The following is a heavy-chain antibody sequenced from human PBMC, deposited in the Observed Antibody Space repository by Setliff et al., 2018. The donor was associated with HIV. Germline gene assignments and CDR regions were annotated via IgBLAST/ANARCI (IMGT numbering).Heavy chain of an antibody. CDR2: ISPNSGNT. CDR1: GYTFINSG. CDR3: ARDWDIWDYFDY. Sequence: ASVKVSCKASGYTFINSGISWLRQAPGEGLQWMGWISPNSGNTFYARKFQGRVTLTTDTSTNTAYLDLRSLTSDDTAVYFCARDWDIWDYFDYWGQGTLVTVSS. J-gene: IGHJ4*02. V-gene: IGHV1-18*01. D-gene: IGHD3-16*01.